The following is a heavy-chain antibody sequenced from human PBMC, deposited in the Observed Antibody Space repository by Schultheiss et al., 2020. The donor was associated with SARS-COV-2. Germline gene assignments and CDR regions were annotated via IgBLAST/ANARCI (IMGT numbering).Heavy chain of an antibody. J-gene: IGHJ4*02. V-gene: IGHV3-15*01. CDR3: FNYFDY. Sequence: GGSLRLSCTASGFTFGDYAMSWVRQAPGKGLEWVGRIKSKTDGGTTDYAAPVKGRFTISRDDSKNTLYLQMNSLKTEDTAVYYCFNYFDYWGQGTLVTVSS. CDR2: IKSKTDGGTT. CDR1: GFTFGDYA.